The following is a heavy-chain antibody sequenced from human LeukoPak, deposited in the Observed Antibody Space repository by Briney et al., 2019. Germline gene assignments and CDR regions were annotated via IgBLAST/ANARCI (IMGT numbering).Heavy chain of an antibody. CDR3: AREIGSSWSNWFDP. D-gene: IGHD6-13*01. CDR1: GGTFSSYA. Sequence: SVKVSCNASGGTFSSYAISWVRQAPGQGLEWMGGIIPIFGTANYAQKFQGRVTITADESTSTAYMELSSLRSEDTAVYYCAREIGSSWSNWFDPWGQGTLVTVSS. V-gene: IGHV1-69*13. J-gene: IGHJ5*02. CDR2: IIPIFGTA.